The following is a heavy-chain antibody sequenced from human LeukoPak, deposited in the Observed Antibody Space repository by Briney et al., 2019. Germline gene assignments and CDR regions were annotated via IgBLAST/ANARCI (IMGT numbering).Heavy chain of an antibody. J-gene: IGHJ1*01. Sequence: SETLSRPCTVSGGSISGYYWSWIRRPPGKGLEWIGHIYYSGSADYNASLKSRATMFVDTSKNEFSLTLRSVTAADTAVYYCARVGDSSGYSVLVSWGQASLRTLSS. CDR1: GGSISGYY. CDR2: IYYSGSA. CDR3: ARVGDSSGYSVLVS. D-gene: IGHD3-22*01. V-gene: IGHV4-59*01.